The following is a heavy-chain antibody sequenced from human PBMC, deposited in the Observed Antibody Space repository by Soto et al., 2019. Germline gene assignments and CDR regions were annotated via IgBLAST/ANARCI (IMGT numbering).Heavy chain of an antibody. CDR2: INPNSGGT. CDR1: GYTFTSYA. V-gene: IGHV1-2*04. Sequence: ASVKVSCKASGYTFTSYAMHWVRQAPGQRLEWIGWINPNSGGTKYAQKFQGLVTMTRDTSISTAYMEVSRLRSDDTAVYYCARGMSGASWFYYYAMDVWGQGTTVTVSS. J-gene: IGHJ6*02. CDR3: ARGMSGASWFYYYAMDV. D-gene: IGHD6-13*01.